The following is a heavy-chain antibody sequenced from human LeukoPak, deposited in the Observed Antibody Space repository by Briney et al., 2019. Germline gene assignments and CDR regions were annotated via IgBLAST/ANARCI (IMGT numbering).Heavy chain of an antibody. Sequence: PGGSLRLSCVASGFTFSSDAMHWVRQAPGKGLEWVSAISGSGDFTHSVDSVKGRFTISRDNSKNTLYLQMNSLRAEDTAVYYCATGGVGAMTYYFDYWGQGTLVTVSS. V-gene: IGHV3-23*01. D-gene: IGHD1-26*01. CDR1: GFTFSSDA. J-gene: IGHJ4*02. CDR3: ATGGVGAMTYYFDY. CDR2: ISGSGDFT.